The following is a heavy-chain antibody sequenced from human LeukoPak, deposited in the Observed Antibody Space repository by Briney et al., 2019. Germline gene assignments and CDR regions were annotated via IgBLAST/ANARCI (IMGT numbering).Heavy chain of an antibody. D-gene: IGHD3-10*01. CDR3: ARKGQYGSGIDY. V-gene: IGHV3-48*03. Sequence: GGSLRLSCAASGFTFSSYEMNWVRQAPGKGLEWVSYISSSGSTMYYADSVRGRFTISRDNAKNSLYLQMNSLRAEDTAVYYCARKGQYGSGIDYWGQGTLVTVSS. CDR1: GFTFSSYE. CDR2: ISSSGSTM. J-gene: IGHJ4*02.